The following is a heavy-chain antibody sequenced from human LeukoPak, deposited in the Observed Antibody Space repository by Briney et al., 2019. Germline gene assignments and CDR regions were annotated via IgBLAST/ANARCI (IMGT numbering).Heavy chain of an antibody. CDR2: IYYSGST. V-gene: IGHV4-59*01. D-gene: IGHD5-12*01. J-gene: IGHJ6*03. CDR1: GGSISSYY. Sequence: SETLSLTCTVSGGSISSYYWSWIRQPPGKGLEWIGYIYYSGSTNYNPSLKSRVTISVDTSKNQFSLKLSSVTAADTAVYYCARGGYSGYDHMDVWGKGTTVTISS. CDR3: ARGGYSGYDHMDV.